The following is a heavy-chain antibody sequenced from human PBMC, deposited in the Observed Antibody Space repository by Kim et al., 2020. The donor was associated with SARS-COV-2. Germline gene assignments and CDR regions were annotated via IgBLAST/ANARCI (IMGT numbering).Heavy chain of an antibody. Sequence: SETLSLTCAVYGGSFSGYYWSWIRQPPGKGLEWIGEINHSGSTNSNPSLKSRVTISVDTSKNQFSLKLSSVTAADTAVYYCATVGYCSGGSCYSPLGVDYWGQGTLVTVSS. CDR2: INHSGST. CDR3: ATVGYCSGGSCYSPLGVDY. D-gene: IGHD2-15*01. CDR1: GGSFSGYY. V-gene: IGHV4-34*01. J-gene: IGHJ4*02.